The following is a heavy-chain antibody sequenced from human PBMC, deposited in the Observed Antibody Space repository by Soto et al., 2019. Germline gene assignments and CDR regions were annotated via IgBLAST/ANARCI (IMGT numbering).Heavy chain of an antibody. Sequence: LRLSCVASGFTLSGYWMHWVRQVPGKGLVWVSRISGDGRTTNYADSVKGRFTISRDNAKNTLYLQMDSMRAEDTALYYCTRVIDGRSGLFDYWGQGNLVTVSS. V-gene: IGHV3-74*01. CDR3: TRVIDGRSGLFDY. D-gene: IGHD1-26*01. CDR2: ISGDGRTT. J-gene: IGHJ4*02. CDR1: GFTLSGYW.